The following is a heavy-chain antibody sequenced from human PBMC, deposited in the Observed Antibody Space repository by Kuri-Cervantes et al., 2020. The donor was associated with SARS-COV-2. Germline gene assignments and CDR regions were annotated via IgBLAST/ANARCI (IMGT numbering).Heavy chain of an antibody. V-gene: IGHV4-4*02. CDR2: IYHSGST. J-gene: IGHJ4*02. CDR1: SGSIRSSYW. CDR3: ARDINPVGALDY. Sequence: SETLSLTCAVSSGSIRSSYWWSWVRQAPGKGLEWIGEIYHSGSTQYNPSLKSRVTISVDKSKNQFSLKLSSVTAADTAVYYCARDINPVGALDYWGQGTLVTVSS. D-gene: IGHD1-26*01.